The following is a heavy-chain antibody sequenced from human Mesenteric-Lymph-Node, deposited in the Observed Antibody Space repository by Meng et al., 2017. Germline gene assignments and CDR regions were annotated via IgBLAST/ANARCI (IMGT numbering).Heavy chain of an antibody. J-gene: IGHJ1*01. CDR1: GGSFSGYY. Sequence: SETLSLTCAVYGGSFSGYYWSWIRQPPGKGLEWIGEINHSGSTNYNPSLKSRVTISVDTSKNQLSLNMNSVTAADTAVYYCARVGYYDESNYYAYFQHWGQGTLVTVSS. V-gene: IGHV4-34*01. CDR3: ARVGYYDESNYYAYFQH. CDR2: INHSGST. D-gene: IGHD3-3*01.